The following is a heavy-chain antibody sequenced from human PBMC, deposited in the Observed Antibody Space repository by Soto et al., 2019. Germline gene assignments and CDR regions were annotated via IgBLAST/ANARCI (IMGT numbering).Heavy chain of an antibody. CDR3: ASAVGCSGGSCYPTLDRII. Sequence: GESLKISCKGSGYSFTSYWIGWVRQMPGKGLEWMGIIYPGDSDTRYSPSFQGQVTISADKSISTAYLQWSSLKASDTAMYYCASAVGCSGGSCYPTLDRIIWGQGTMVTVSS. CDR2: IYPGDSDT. CDR1: GYSFTSYW. V-gene: IGHV5-51*01. J-gene: IGHJ3*02. D-gene: IGHD2-15*01.